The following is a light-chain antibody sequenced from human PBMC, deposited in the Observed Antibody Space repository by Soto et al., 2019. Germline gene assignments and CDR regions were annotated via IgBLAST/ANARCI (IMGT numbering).Light chain of an antibody. CDR1: QSISSY. J-gene: IGKJ3*01. V-gene: IGKV1-39*01. CDR3: QQSYSSPFT. Sequence: DIQMTQSPSSLSASVGDRVTITCRASQSISSYLNWYQQKPGKAPNLLIYAASSLQSGVPSKFSGSVSGTDCTLTISSLQPEDFATYYCQQSYSSPFTFGPGTKLDI. CDR2: AAS.